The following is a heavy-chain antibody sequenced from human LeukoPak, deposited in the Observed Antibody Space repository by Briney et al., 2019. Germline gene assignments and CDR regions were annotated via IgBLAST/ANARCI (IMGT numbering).Heavy chain of an antibody. J-gene: IGHJ6*02. CDR2: ISAYNGNT. D-gene: IGHD3-22*01. CDR3: ARTPYYYDSSGSQDYYYYGMDV. V-gene: IGHV1-18*04. CDR1: GYTFTGYF. Sequence: ASVKVSCKASGYTFTGYFMHWVRQAPGQGLEWMGWISAYNGNTNYAQKFQGRVTMTTDTSTSTAYMELRSLRSDDTAVYYCARTPYYYDSSGSQDYYYYGMDVWGQGTTVTVSS.